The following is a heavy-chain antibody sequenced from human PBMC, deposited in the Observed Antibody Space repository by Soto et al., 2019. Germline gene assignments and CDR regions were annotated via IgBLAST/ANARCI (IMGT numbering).Heavy chain of an antibody. Sequence: ASVKVSCKASGYTFTSYGISWVRQAPGQGLEWMGWISAYNGNTNYAQKLQGRVTMTTDTSTSTAYMELRSLRSDDTAVYYCARGDSGFKVVVARVHYYYYMDVWGKGTTVTVSS. D-gene: IGHD2-15*01. V-gene: IGHV1-18*01. J-gene: IGHJ6*03. CDR3: ARGDSGFKVVVARVHYYYYMDV. CDR2: ISAYNGNT. CDR1: GYTFTSYG.